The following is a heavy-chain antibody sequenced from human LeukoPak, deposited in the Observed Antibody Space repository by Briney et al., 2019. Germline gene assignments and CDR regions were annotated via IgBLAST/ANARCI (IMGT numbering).Heavy chain of an antibody. Sequence: GGSLRLSCAASGFTFSSYWMSWVRQAPGKGLEWVANIKQDGSEKYYVDSVKGRFTISRDNAKNSLYLQMNSLRAEDTAVYYCAGYTITMVRGVYFDYWGQGTLVTVSS. CDR3: AGYTITMVRGVYFDY. CDR1: GFTFSSYW. J-gene: IGHJ4*02. D-gene: IGHD3-10*01. CDR2: IKQDGSEK. V-gene: IGHV3-7*01.